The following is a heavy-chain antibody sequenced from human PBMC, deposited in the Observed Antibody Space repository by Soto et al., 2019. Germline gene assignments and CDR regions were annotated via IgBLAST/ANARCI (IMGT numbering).Heavy chain of an antibody. CDR3: ARIRQTYYYDSSGYLPPDY. V-gene: IGHV2-70*01. Sequence: SGPTLVNPTQTLTLTCTFSGFSLSTSGMCVSWIRQPPGKALEWLAPIDWDDDKYYSTSLKTRLTISKDTSKNQVVLTMTNMDPVDTATYYCARIRQTYYYDSSGYLPPDYWGQGTLVTVSS. CDR2: IDWDDDK. J-gene: IGHJ4*02. D-gene: IGHD3-22*01. CDR1: GFSLSTSGMC.